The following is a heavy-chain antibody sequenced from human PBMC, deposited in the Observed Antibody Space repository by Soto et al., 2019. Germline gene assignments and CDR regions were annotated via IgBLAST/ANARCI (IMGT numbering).Heavy chain of an antibody. CDR2: IYYSGST. J-gene: IGHJ5*02. D-gene: IGHD2-21*02. CDR1: GGSISSGGYY. CDR3: ARAPHIVVVTAILGRFDP. Sequence: QVQLQESGPGLVKPSQTLSLTCTVSGGSISSGGYYWSWIRQHPGKGLEWIGYIYYSGSTYYNPSLKRRVTISVDTSKTQFSLKLSSVTAADTAVYYCARAPHIVVVTAILGRFDPWGQGTLVTVSS. V-gene: IGHV4-31*03.